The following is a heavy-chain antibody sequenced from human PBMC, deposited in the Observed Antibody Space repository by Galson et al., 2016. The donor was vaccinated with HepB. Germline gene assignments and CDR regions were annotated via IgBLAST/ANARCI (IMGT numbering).Heavy chain of an antibody. CDR3: SHRRAGHRYFDY. J-gene: IGHJ4*02. Sequence: PALVKPTQTLTLTCSFSGFSVTTSGVGVAWIRQPPGKALEWLAVIYWDGAKRYSPSLKSRLTVTKDTSKNQVVLTVTNMDPVDTATYFCSHRRAGHRYFDYWGPGTLVTVSS. CDR2: IYWDGAK. CDR1: GFSVTTSGVG. V-gene: IGHV2-5*02.